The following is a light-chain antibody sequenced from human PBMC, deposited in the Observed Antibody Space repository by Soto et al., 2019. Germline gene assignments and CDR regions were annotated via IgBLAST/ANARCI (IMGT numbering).Light chain of an antibody. CDR3: SSSTSSNTLV. V-gene: IGLV2-14*01. Sequence: QSVLTQPASVSASPGQSITISCTGGKNDIGSSDYVSWYQQHPGKAPKLIIYGVSNRPSGTSDRFSGSKSGNTASLTISGLQADDEADYYCSSSTSSNTLVFGEGTKLTVL. CDR1: KNDIGSSDY. J-gene: IGLJ3*02. CDR2: GVS.